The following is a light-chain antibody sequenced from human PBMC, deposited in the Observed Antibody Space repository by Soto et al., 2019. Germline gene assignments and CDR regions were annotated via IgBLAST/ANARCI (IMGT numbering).Light chain of an antibody. V-gene: IGLV2-14*03. CDR3: SSSTTSSTLI. J-gene: IGLJ2*01. CDR1: SSDVGASNV. CDR2: DVT. Sequence: QSALTQPASVSGSPRQSITISCTGTSSDVGASNVVSWYQQHPGKAPRLLIYDVTNRPLGVSDRFSASKSDNTASLTISGIQADDEADYYCSSSTTSSTLIFGGGTKLTVL.